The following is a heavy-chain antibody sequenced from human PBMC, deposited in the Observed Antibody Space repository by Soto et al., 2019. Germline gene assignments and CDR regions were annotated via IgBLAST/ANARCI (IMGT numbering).Heavy chain of an antibody. CDR2: INHSGST. CDR1: GGSFSGYY. Sequence: LSLTCAVYGGSFSGYYWSWIRQPPGKGLEWIGEINHSGSTNYNPSLKSRVTISVDTSKNQFSLKLSSVTAADTAVYYCARRGIFYYYYYGMDVWGQGTTVTVS. V-gene: IGHV4-34*01. CDR3: ARRGIFYYYYYGMDV. J-gene: IGHJ6*02. D-gene: IGHD3-3*01.